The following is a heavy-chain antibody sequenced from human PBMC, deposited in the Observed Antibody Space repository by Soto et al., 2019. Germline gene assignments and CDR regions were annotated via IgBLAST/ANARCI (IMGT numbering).Heavy chain of an antibody. CDR2: ISGSTGST. J-gene: IGHJ5*02. Sequence: GGSLRLSCAASGFTFSNYAVTWVRQGPGKGLEWVSAISGSTGSTYYADSVKGRFTISRDNSKNTLYLQMNSLRAEDTAVYYCAKDRYYDGRPRILDPWGQGTLVTVSS. CDR3: AKDRYYDGRPRILDP. V-gene: IGHV3-23*01. CDR1: GFTFSNYA. D-gene: IGHD3-22*01.